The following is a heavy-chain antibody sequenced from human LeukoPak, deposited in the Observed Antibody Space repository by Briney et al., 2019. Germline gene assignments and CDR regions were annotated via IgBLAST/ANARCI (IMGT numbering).Heavy chain of an antibody. J-gene: IGHJ4*02. CDR2: IIPILGIA. D-gene: IGHD3-16*01. CDR1: GGTFSSYT. V-gene: IGHV1-69*02. CDR3: AAHARLGDSRLDY. Sequence: ASVKVSCKASGGTFSSYTISWVRQAPGQGLEWMGRIIPILGIANYAQKFQGRVTITADKSTSTACMELSSLRSEDTAVYYCAAHARLGDSRLDYWGQGTLVTVSS.